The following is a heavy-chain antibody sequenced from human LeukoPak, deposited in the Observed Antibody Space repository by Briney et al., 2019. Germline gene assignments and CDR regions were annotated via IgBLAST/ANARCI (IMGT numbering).Heavy chain of an antibody. CDR1: GYTLSGYY. D-gene: IGHD2-8*02. CDR2: INPNRGDT. Sequence: GASVKVSCKASGYTLSGYYMHWVRQAPGQGLDWMGRINPNRGDTNYAQSFQGRVTMTRDTSISTAYMELSSLRNDDTAVYYCATSGPSAFFDYWGQGTLVTVSS. CDR3: ATSGPSAFFDY. J-gene: IGHJ4*02. V-gene: IGHV1-2*06.